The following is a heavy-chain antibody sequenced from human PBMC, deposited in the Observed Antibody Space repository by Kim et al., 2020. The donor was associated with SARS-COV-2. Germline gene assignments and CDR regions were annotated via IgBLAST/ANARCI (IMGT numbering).Heavy chain of an antibody. D-gene: IGHD4-17*01. J-gene: IGHJ4*02. V-gene: IGHV1-69*01. Sequence: AQTLQGRVTITADESTSTAYMELSSLRSEDTALYYCARGGNNDYGGNFDYWGQGTLVTVSS. CDR3: ARGGNNDYGGNFDY.